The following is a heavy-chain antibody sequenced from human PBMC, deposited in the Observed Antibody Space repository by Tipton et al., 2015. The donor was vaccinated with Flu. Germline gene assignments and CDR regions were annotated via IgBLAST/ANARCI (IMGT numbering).Heavy chain of an antibody. CDR1: GGSISSSSYY. CDR2: IYYSGST. V-gene: IGHV4-39*01. D-gene: IGHD6-19*01. J-gene: IGHJ4*02. CDR3: ARLIAAGRTFDY. Sequence: TLSLTCTVSGGSISSSSYYWGWIRQPPGKGLEWIGSIYYSGSTYYNPSLKSRVTISVDTSKNQFSLRLSSVTAADTAVYYCARLIAAGRTFDYWGQGTLVTVSS.